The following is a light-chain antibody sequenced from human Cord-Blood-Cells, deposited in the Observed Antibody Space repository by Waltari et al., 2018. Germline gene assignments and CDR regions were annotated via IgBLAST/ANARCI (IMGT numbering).Light chain of an antibody. CDR2: DVS. Sequence: QSALTQPRSVSGSPGQSVTISCTGTSSDVGGYNYVSWYQQHPGKAPKLMIYDVSKRPSGVPHRFSGSKSGNTASLTISGLQAEDEADYYCCSYAGSYTVVFGGGTKLTVL. V-gene: IGLV2-11*01. CDR1: SSDVGGYNY. CDR3: CSYAGSYTVV. J-gene: IGLJ2*01.